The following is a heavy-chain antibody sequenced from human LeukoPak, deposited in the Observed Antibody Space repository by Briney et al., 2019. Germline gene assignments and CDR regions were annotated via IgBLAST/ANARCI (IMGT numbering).Heavy chain of an antibody. V-gene: IGHV4-31*03. D-gene: IGHD1/OR15-1a*01. CDR3: ARRTRWYFDY. Sequence: TSETLSLTCTVSGGSISSGGYYWSWIRQHPGKGLEWIGYIYYSGSTYYNPSLKSRVTISVDTSKNQFSLKLSSVTAADTAVCYCARRTRWYFDYWGQGTLVTVSS. J-gene: IGHJ4*02. CDR1: GGSISSGGYY. CDR2: IYYSGST.